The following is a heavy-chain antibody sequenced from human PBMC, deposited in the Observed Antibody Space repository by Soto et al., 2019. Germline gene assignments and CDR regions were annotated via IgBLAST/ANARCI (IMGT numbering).Heavy chain of an antibody. J-gene: IGHJ3*02. D-gene: IGHD3-22*01. CDR1: GGTFSSYA. CDR2: IIPIFGTA. CDR3: ARYYDSSGLFAFDI. V-gene: IGHV1-69*13. Sequence: SVKVSCKASGGTFSSYAISWVRQAPGQGLEWMGGIIPIFGTANYAQKFQGRVTITADESTSTAYMELSSLRSEDTAVYYCARYYDSSGLFAFDIWGQGTMVTVS.